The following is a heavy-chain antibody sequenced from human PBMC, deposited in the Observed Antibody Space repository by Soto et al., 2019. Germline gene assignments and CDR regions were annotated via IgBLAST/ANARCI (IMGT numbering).Heavy chain of an antibody. CDR2: MNPNSGNT. Sequence: QVQLVQSGAEVKKPGASVKVSCKASGYTFTSYDINWVRQATGQGLEWMGWMNPNSGNTGYAQKFQGRVTMTRNTSISTAYMELSSLRSEDTAVYYCARGLYPHYDILTGYYNYYFDYWGQGTLVTVSS. D-gene: IGHD3-9*01. J-gene: IGHJ4*02. V-gene: IGHV1-8*01. CDR3: ARGLYPHYDILTGYYNYYFDY. CDR1: GYTFTSYD.